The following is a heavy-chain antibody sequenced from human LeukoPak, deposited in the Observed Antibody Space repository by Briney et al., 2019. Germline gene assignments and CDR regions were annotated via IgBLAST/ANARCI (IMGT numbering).Heavy chain of an antibody. CDR2: ISSSGSTI. Sequence: PGGSLRLSCASSGFTFSDYYMSWIRQAPGKGLGWDSYISSSGSTIYYADSEKGRFTISSDNAKNSLYLQMNSLRAEDTAVYYCARAAMVRLLFDYWGQGTLVTVSS. V-gene: IGHV3-11*01. CDR1: GFTFSDYY. CDR3: ARAAMVRLLFDY. D-gene: IGHD5-18*01. J-gene: IGHJ4*02.